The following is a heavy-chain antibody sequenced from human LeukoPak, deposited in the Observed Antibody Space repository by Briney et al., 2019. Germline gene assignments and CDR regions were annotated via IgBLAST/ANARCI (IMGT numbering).Heavy chain of an antibody. D-gene: IGHD1-20*01. Sequence: SQTLSLTCTVSGGSISSGGYYWSWIRQPPGQGLEWIGYIYHSGNTYYNPSLKSRVTISVDKSKNQFSLKLSSVTAADTAVYYCARDSGNWNEVDYWGQGTLVTVSS. CDR3: ARDSGNWNEVDY. V-gene: IGHV4-30-2*01. CDR2: IYHSGNT. J-gene: IGHJ4*02. CDR1: GGSISSGGYY.